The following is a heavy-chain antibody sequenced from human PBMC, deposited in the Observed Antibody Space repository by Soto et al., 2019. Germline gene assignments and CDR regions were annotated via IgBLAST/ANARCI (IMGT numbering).Heavy chain of an antibody. CDR2: INHSGST. V-gene: IGHV4-34*01. CDR3: GSQQLEGAYLDF. J-gene: IGHJ4*02. Sequence: SETLSLTCAVYGGSFSDYYWSWIRQPPGKGLEWIGEINHSGSTKYNPSLKSRVSISVDTSKNQFSLSLRSVTAADTAVYYCGSQQLEGAYLDFWGRGTLVTVSA. CDR1: GGSFSDYY. D-gene: IGHD6-13*01.